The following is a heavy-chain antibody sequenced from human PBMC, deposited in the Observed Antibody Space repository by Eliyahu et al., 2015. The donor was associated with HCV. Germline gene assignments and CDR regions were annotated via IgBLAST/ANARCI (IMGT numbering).Heavy chain of an antibody. CDR1: GGSFSGYY. Sequence: QVQLQQWGAGLLKPSETLSLTCAVYGGSFSGYYWSWIRQPPGKGLEWIGEINHRGVTTYNPSLKSRVTISVDSSKSQFSLNLRSVTAADTAVYYCVRGSEGGNWNYDYWGQGSLVTVSS. J-gene: IGHJ4*02. CDR2: INHRGVT. D-gene: IGHD1-7*01. V-gene: IGHV4-34*01. CDR3: VRGSEGGNWNYDY.